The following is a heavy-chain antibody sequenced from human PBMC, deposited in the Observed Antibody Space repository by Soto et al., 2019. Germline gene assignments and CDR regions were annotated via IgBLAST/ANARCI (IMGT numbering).Heavy chain of an antibody. CDR1: GGSISSGGYY. Sequence: QVQLQESGPGLVKPSQTLSLTCTVSGGSISSGGYYWSWIRQDPGKGLEWIGYLYYSGVTYYNPSRKSRVTISVDTSKNQFSLKLNSVTAADTAVYYCARVGRNYDSGVWGGYFEYWGQGTLVTVTS. D-gene: IGHD3-22*01. CDR2: LYYSGVT. V-gene: IGHV4-31*03. CDR3: ARVGRNYDSGVWGGYFEY. J-gene: IGHJ4*02.